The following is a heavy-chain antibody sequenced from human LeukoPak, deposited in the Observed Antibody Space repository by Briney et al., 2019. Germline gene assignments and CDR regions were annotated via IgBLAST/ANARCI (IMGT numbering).Heavy chain of an antibody. CDR1: GGSISSHY. Sequence: SETLSLTCTVSGGSISSHYWSWIRQPPGKGLEWIGYIYYSGSTNYNPSLKSRGTISVDTSKNQFSLKMSSVTAADTAVYYCARDLLTTVFRNPGGYYYYYYMDVWGKGTTVTVSS. D-gene: IGHD4-17*01. V-gene: IGHV4-59*11. CDR2: IYYSGST. CDR3: ARDLLTTVFRNPGGYYYYYYMDV. J-gene: IGHJ6*03.